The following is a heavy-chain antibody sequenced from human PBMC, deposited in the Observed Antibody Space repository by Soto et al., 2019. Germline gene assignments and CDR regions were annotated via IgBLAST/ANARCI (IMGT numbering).Heavy chain of an antibody. CDR3: ARDGGYCSSTSCSYGMDV. J-gene: IGHJ6*02. CDR1: GGSISSYY. D-gene: IGHD2-2*01. CDR2: IYYSGST. Sequence: SETLSLTCTVSGGSISSYYWSWIRQPPGKGLEWIGYIYYSGSTNYNPSLKSRVTISVDTSKNQFSLKLSSVTAADTAVYYCARDGGYCSSTSCSYGMDVWGQGTTVTVSS. V-gene: IGHV4-59*01.